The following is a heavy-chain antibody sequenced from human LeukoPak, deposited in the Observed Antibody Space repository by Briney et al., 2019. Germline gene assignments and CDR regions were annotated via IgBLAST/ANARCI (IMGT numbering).Heavy chain of an antibody. Sequence: GGSLRLSCTVSGFTFSSNSMSWVRQAPGKGLEGVSFYSDNTHYSDSVKGRFTISRDNARNTLYLQMNSLRAEDTAVYYCAKGSVWFGETNPFDYWGQGTLVTVSS. J-gene: IGHJ4*02. CDR3: AKGSVWFGETNPFDY. CDR1: GFTFSSNS. CDR2: YSDNT. V-gene: IGHV3-66*03. D-gene: IGHD3-10*01.